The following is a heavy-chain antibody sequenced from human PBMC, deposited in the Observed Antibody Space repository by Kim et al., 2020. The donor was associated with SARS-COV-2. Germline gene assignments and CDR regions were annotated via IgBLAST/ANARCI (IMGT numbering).Heavy chain of an antibody. J-gene: IGHJ4*02. Sequence: GGSLRLSCAASGFTFSNAWMSWVRQAPGKGLEWVGRIKSKTDGGTTDYAAPVKGRFTISRDDSKNTLYLQMNSLKTEDTAVYYCTTVGGGYCGGDCYSGAGGDYWGQGTLVTVSS. D-gene: IGHD2-21*02. CDR1: GFTFSNAW. CDR2: IKSKTDGGTT. V-gene: IGHV3-15*01. CDR3: TTVGGGYCGGDCYSGAGGDY.